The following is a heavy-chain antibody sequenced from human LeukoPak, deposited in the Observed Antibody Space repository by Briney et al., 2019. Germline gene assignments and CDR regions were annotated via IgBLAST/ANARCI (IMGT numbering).Heavy chain of an antibody. V-gene: IGHV3-30*18. CDR1: GFTFSSYG. J-gene: IGHJ4*02. Sequence: GGSLRLSCAASGFTFSSYGMHWVRQAPGKGLEWVAVISYDGSNKYYADSVKGRFTISRDNSKNTLYLQMNSLRAEDTAVYYCAKGSFHSSGWFNIDYWGQGTLVTVSS. CDR3: AKGSFHSSGWFNIDY. D-gene: IGHD6-19*01. CDR2: ISYDGSNK.